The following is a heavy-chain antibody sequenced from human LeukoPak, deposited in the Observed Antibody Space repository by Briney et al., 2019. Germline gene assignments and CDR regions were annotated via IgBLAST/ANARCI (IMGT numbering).Heavy chain of an antibody. CDR3: ARRVGRYFGERAYYYNYMDV. V-gene: IGHV4-59*12. J-gene: IGHJ6*03. CDR1: GGSISSYY. Sequence: PSETLSLTCTVSGGSISSYYWSWIRQPPGKGLKWIGYIYYTGSTNYNPSLKSRVTISVDTSKNQFSLKLSSVTAADRAVYYCARRVGRYFGERAYYYNYMDVWDKGTTVTISS. CDR2: IYYTGST. D-gene: IGHD3-10*01.